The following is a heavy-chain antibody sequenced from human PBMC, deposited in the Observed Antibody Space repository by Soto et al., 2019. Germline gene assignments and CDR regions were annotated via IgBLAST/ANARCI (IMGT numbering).Heavy chain of an antibody. Sequence: GGSLRLSCAASGFTFSSYAMSCVRQAPGKGLEWVSAISASGGSTYYADSVKGRFTISRDNSKNTLYLQMNSLRAEDTAVYYCAKDLVVVAATGIDYWGQGTLVTVSS. CDR3: AKDLVVVAATGIDY. D-gene: IGHD2-15*01. CDR2: ISASGGST. CDR1: GFTFSSYA. V-gene: IGHV3-23*01. J-gene: IGHJ4*02.